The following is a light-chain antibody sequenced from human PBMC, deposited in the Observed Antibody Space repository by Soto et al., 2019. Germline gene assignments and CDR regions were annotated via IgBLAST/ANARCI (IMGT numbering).Light chain of an antibody. V-gene: IGKV4-1*01. J-gene: IGKJ4*01. CDR3: QQYYLSPPT. CDR1: QTVLFSSNSKNA. Sequence: DIVLTQSPDSLDVSPGERATINCKSSQTVLFSSNSKNALAWYQQRPGQPPKLLIYWASTRDSGVPDRFSGSGSGTDFTLTIDTLQAEDVAVYYWQQYYLSPPTFGGGTKVEI. CDR2: WAS.